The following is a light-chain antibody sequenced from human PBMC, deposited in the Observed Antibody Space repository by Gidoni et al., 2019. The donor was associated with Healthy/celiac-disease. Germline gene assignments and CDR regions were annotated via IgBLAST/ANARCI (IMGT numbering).Light chain of an antibody. V-gene: IGKV1-39*01. CDR2: AAS. CDR3: QQSYSTPRT. J-gene: IGKJ2*01. Sequence: IQMTQSPSSLSASVVDRVTITCPASQCISSYLNWYQQKPGKAPKLLSYAASSLQSGVPSRFSGSGSGTDFTLTISSLQPEDFATYYCQQSYSTPRTFGQGTKLEIK. CDR1: QCISSY.